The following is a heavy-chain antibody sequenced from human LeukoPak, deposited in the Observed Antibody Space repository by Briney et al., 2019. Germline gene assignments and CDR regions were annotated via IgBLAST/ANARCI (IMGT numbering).Heavy chain of an antibody. CDR2: ISAYNGNT. J-gene: IGHJ5*02. Sequence: GASVKVSCKASGYTFTSYGISWVRQASGQGLEWMGWISAYNGNTNYAQKLQGRVTMTTDTSTSTAYMELRSLRSDDTAVYYCARYYYGSGSYYSYNWFDPWGQGTLVTVSS. CDR3: ARYYYGSGSYYSYNWFDP. D-gene: IGHD3-10*01. CDR1: GYTFTSYG. V-gene: IGHV1-18*01.